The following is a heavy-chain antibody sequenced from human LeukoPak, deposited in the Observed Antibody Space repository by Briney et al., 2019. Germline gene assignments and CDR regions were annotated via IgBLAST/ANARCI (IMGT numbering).Heavy chain of an antibody. Sequence: PGGSLRLSCAASGFTFSGSAMHWVRQASGKGLEWVGRIRSKGNSYATAYAASVKGRFTIYRDDSKNTLYLQMSSLKTEDTAVYFCAHRNTAMVRVDYWGQGTLVTVSS. J-gene: IGHJ4*02. CDR3: AHRNTAMVRVDY. CDR2: IRSKGNSYAT. V-gene: IGHV3-73*01. CDR1: GFTFSGSA. D-gene: IGHD5-18*01.